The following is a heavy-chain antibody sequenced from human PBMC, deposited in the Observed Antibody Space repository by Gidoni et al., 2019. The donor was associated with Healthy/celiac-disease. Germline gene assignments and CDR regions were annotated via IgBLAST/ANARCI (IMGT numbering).Heavy chain of an antibody. J-gene: IGHJ6*02. D-gene: IGHD3-10*01. CDR3: ARAYGSGISLWNYYGMDV. CDR1: GGSISSGAYY. CDR2: IYYSGST. V-gene: IGHV4-31*03. Sequence: QVQLQESGPGLVKPSQTLSLTCTVSGGSISSGAYYWSWIRQHPGKGLEWIGYIYYSGSTYYNPSLKSRVTISVDTSKNQFSLKLSSVTAADTAVYYCARAYGSGISLWNYYGMDVWGQGTTVTVSS.